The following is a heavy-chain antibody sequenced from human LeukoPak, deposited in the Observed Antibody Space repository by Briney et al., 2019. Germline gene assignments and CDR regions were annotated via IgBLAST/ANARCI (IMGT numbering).Heavy chain of an antibody. Sequence: GGSLRLSCAASGFAFSVSWMHWVRQAPGKGLVWVSVIKSDGSGTAYADSVKGRFTISRDNAKNTVYLQMNSLRAEDTAVYYCARGARIAAAGAGEDYWGQGTLVTVSS. CDR1: GFAFSVSW. CDR2: IKSDGSGT. D-gene: IGHD6-13*01. V-gene: IGHV3-74*03. CDR3: ARGARIAAAGAGEDY. J-gene: IGHJ4*02.